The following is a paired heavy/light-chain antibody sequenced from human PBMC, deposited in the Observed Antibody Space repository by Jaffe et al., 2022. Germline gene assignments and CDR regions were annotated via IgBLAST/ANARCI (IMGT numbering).Heavy chain of an antibody. D-gene: IGHD2-2*01. J-gene: IGHJ5*02. CDR1: GGSISSGSYY. CDR3: AREYIVVVPAAMGLDWFDP. V-gene: IGHV4-61*02. CDR2: IYTSGST. Sequence: QVQLQESGPGLVKPSQTLSLTCTVSGGSISSGSYYWSWIRQPAGKGLEWIGRIYTSGSTNYNPSLKSRVTISVDTSKNQFSLKLSSVTAADTAVYYCAREYIVVVPAAMGLDWFDPWGQGTLVTVSS.
Light chain of an antibody. CDR3: NSRDSSGNHLKV. CDR2: GKN. Sequence: SSELTQDPAVSVALGQTVRITCQGDSLRSYYASWYQQKPGQAPVLVIYGKNNRPSGIPDRFSGSSSGNTASLTITGAQAEDEADYYCNSRDSSGNHLKVFGGGTKLTVL. CDR1: SLRSYY. V-gene: IGLV3-19*01. J-gene: IGLJ3*02.